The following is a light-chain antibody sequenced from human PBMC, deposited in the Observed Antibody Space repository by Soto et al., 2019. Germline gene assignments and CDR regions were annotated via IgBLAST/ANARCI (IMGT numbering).Light chain of an antibody. V-gene: IGLV1-40*01. J-gene: IGLJ2*01. CDR2: GNN. CDR1: SSNIGAGYN. Sequence: QSVLTQAPSVSGAPGQRVTISCTGSSSNIGAGYNVQWYQQLPGTAPKLLIYGNNNRPSGVPDRFSGSKSGTSASLAITGLQAEDEADYYCQYYDSSLSSSVFGGGTKLTVL. CDR3: QYYDSSLSSSV.